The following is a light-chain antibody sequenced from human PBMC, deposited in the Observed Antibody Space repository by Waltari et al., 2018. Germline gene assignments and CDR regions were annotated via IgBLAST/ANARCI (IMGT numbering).Light chain of an antibody. Sequence: QPVLTLPPSASGTPGQVVSFSCSGSSSYVGSNYVYCYQQLPGTAPNTLIYKNDQRPSGVPDRFFGSKSGTSASLVISGLRSEDEGHYTCATWDDSLNSWVFGGGTKLTIL. V-gene: IGLV1-47*01. CDR3: ATWDDSLNSWV. J-gene: IGLJ3*02. CDR2: KND. CDR1: SSYVGSNY.